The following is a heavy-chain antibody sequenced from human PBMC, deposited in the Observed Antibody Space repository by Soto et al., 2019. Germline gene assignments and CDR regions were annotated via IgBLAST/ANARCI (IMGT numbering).Heavy chain of an antibody. J-gene: IGHJ6*02. D-gene: IGHD2-2*01. CDR2: ISAYNGNT. Sequence: QVQLVQSGAEVKKPGASVKVSCKASGYTFTSYGISWVRQAPGQGLEWMGWISAYNGNTNYAQKLQGRVTMTTDTSTSTAYMELRSLRSDDTAVYYCARDDIVLVPDAMYGMDVWGQGTTVTVSS. V-gene: IGHV1-18*01. CDR1: GYTFTSYG. CDR3: ARDDIVLVPDAMYGMDV.